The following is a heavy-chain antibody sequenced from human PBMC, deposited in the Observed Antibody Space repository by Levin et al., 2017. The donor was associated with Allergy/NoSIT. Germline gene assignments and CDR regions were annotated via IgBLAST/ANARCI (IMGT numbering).Heavy chain of an antibody. Sequence: SLLLSFSSSGFLFPDPAMHWVRQVPGKGLEWVSGINWNGASIGYADSVNGRFTISRDNAKNSLYLAMTSLRVEDTAFYYCTRDIGESYGYYGMDVWGQGTTVTVSS. CDR2: INWNGASI. V-gene: IGHV3-9*01. D-gene: IGHD3-16*01. CDR1: GFLFPDPA. J-gene: IGHJ6*01. CDR3: TRDIGESYGYYGMDV.